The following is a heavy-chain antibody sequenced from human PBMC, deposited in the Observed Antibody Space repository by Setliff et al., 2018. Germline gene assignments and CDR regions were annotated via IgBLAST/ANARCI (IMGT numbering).Heavy chain of an antibody. Sequence: SLKISCKGSGYRFTTYWIAWVRQKPGKGLEWMGIVYPGDSDTQYSPSFQGQVTFSSDKSINTAYLHLSSLKASDTAMYYCARQGCSSTSCHSIDYWGQGTLVTVSS. J-gene: IGHJ4*02. V-gene: IGHV5-51*01. CDR1: GYRFTTYW. D-gene: IGHD2-2*01. CDR3: ARQGCSSTSCHSIDY. CDR2: VYPGDSDT.